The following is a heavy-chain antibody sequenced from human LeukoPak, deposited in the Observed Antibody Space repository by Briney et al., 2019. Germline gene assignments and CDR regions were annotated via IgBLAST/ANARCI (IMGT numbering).Heavy chain of an antibody. V-gene: IGHV3-53*01. CDR1: GFTFSSYA. CDR3: ARELLSDYGYDY. D-gene: IGHD4-17*01. CDR2: IYSGGST. J-gene: IGHJ4*02. Sequence: TGGSLRLSCAASGFTFSSYAMSWVRQAPGKGLEWVSVIYSGGSTYYADSVKGRFTISRDNSKNTLYLQMNSLRAEDTAVYYCARELLSDYGYDYWGQGTLVTVSS.